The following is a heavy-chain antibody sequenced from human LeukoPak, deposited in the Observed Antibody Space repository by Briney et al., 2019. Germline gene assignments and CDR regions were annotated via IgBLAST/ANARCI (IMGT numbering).Heavy chain of an antibody. J-gene: IGHJ4*02. D-gene: IGHD5-24*01. CDR1: GGSISSYY. CDR2: IYYSGST. V-gene: IGHV4-59*01. CDR3: ARVRRDGCPS. Sequence: SETLSLTCTVSGGSISSYYWSWIRQPPGKGLEWIGYIYYSGSTNYNPSLKSRVTISVDTSKNQFSLKLSSVTAADTAVYYCARVRRDGCPSWGQGTLVTVSS.